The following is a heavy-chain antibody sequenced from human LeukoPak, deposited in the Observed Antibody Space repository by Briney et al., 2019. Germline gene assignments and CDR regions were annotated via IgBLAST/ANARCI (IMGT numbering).Heavy chain of an antibody. CDR1: GGTFSSYA. D-gene: IGHD1-26*01. J-gene: IGHJ4*02. Sequence: ASVKVSCKASGGTFSSYAISWVRQAPGQGLEWMGWISAYNGNTNYAQKLQGRVTMTTDTSTSTAYMELRSLRSDDTAVYYCARDWLGIVGATLFDYWGQGTLVTVSS. CDR2: ISAYNGNT. CDR3: ARDWLGIVGATLFDY. V-gene: IGHV1-18*01.